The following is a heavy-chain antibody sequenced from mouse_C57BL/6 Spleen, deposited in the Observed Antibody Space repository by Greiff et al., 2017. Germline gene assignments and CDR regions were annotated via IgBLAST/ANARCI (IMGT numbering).Heavy chain of an antibody. CDR1: GYAFSSSW. J-gene: IGHJ2*01. CDR2: IYPGDGDT. CDR3: ARSGNYVFDY. V-gene: IGHV1-82*01. Sequence: QVQLKQSGPELVKPGASVKISCKASGYAFSSSWMNWVKQRPGKGLEWIGRIYPGDGDTNYNGKFKGKATLTADKSSSTAYMQLSSLTSEDSAVYFCARSGNYVFDYWGQGTTLTVSS. D-gene: IGHD2-1*01.